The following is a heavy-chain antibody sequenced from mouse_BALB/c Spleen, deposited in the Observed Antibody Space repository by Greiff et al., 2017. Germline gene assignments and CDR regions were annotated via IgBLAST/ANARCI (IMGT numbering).Heavy chain of an antibody. CDR3: ARRVYGSSPYWYFDV. CDR1: GFTFSSFG. V-gene: IGHV5-17*02. J-gene: IGHJ1*01. CDR2: ISSGSSTI. Sequence: EVQVVESGGGLVQPGGSRKLSCAASGFTFSSFGMHWVRQAPEKGLEWVAYISSGSSTIYYADTVKGRFTISRDNPKNTLFLQMTSLRSEDTAMYYCARRVYGSSPYWYFDVWGAGTTVTVSS. D-gene: IGHD1-1*01.